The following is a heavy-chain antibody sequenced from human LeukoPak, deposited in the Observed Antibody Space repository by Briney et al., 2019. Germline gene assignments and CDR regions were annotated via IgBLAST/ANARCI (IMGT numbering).Heavy chain of an antibody. CDR1: GFTFSNAW. J-gene: IGHJ4*02. CDR3: ARDQAPMWFDY. V-gene: IGHV3-15*01. CDR2: IKSKTDGGTT. D-gene: IGHD2-21*01. Sequence: GGSLRLSCAASGFTFSNAWMSWVRQAPGKGLEWVGRIKSKTDGGTTDYAAPVKGRFTISRDDSKNTLYLQMNSLRAEDTAVYYCARDQAPMWFDYWGQGTLVTVSS.